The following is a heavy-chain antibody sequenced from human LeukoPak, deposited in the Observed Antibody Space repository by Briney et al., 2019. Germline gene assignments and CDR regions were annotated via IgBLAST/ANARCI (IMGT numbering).Heavy chain of an antibody. D-gene: IGHD2-8*01. CDR2: IYYSGST. Sequence: SETLSLTCTVSGGSISSGGYYWSWIRQHPGKGLEWIGYIYYSGSTNYNPSLKSRVTISVDTSKNQFSLKLSSVTAADTAVYYCARARYCTNGVCPYNWFDPWGQGTLVTVSS. CDR3: ARARYCTNGVCPYNWFDP. CDR1: GGSISSGGYY. J-gene: IGHJ5*02. V-gene: IGHV4-61*08.